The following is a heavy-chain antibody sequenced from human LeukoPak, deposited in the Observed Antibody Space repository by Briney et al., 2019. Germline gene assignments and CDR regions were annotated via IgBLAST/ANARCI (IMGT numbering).Heavy chain of an antibody. CDR3: ARRHETKLDRGYCSSTSCYTYYYYYMDV. CDR2: ITHSGST. Sequence: SETLSLTCAVYGGSFSAYYWSWIRQPPGKGLEWIGEITHSGSTNYNMTLKSRVTISVDTSKNQFSLKLSSVTAADTAVYYCARRHETKLDRGYCSSTSCYTYYYYYMDVWGKGTTVTVSS. V-gene: IGHV4-34*01. CDR1: GGSFSAYY. J-gene: IGHJ6*03. D-gene: IGHD2-2*02.